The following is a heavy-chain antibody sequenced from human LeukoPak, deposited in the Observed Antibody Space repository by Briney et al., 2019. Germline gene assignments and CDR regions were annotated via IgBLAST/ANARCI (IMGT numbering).Heavy chain of an antibody. D-gene: IGHD1-14*01. Sequence: GGSLRHSCGASGFIFTNYWMHWVRQAPGKGLVWVSRINGDVSSTSYADSVKGRFTISRDNARNTLYLQVNSLRAEDTAVYYCASSSVSDNPNAMDVWGQGTTVTVSS. CDR3: ASSSVSDNPNAMDV. J-gene: IGHJ6*02. CDR2: INGDVSST. CDR1: GFIFTNYW. V-gene: IGHV3-74*01.